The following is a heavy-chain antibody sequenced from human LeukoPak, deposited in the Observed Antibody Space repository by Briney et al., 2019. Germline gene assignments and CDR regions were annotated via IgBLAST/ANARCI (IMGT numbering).Heavy chain of an antibody. J-gene: IGHJ5*02. CDR2: INPSGGST. CDR3: AIDNSRDNADIVVVVAATHYNWFDP. Sequence: ASVKVSCKACGYTFTSYYMHWVRQAPGQGLEWMGIINPSGGSTSYAQKFQGRVTMTRDTSTSTVYVELSSLRSEDTAVYYCAIDNSRDNADIVVVVAATHYNWFDPWGQGTLVTVSS. D-gene: IGHD2-15*01. CDR1: GYTFTSYY. V-gene: IGHV1-46*01.